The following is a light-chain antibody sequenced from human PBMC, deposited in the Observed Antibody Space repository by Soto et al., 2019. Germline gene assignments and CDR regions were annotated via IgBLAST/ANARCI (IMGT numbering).Light chain of an antibody. CDR1: QSVSSN. CDR2: GAS. CDR3: QQYNNWPPT. Sequence: EIVMTQSPATLSVSPGERATLSCRASQSVSSNFAWYQQKPGQSPRLLINGASTRATGIPARFSGSGSGTEFTLTISSLQSEDFAAYYCQQYNNWPPTFGQGTKVEFK. V-gene: IGKV3-15*01. J-gene: IGKJ1*01.